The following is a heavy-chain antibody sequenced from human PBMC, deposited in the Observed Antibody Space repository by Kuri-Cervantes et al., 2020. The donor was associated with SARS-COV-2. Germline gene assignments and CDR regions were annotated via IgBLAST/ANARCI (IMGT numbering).Heavy chain of an antibody. CDR1: GGTFSSYA. CDR2: ISAYNGNT. D-gene: IGHD1-1*01. Sequence: ASVKVSCKASGGTFSSYAISWVRQAPGQGLEWMGWISAYNGNTNYAQKLQGRVTMTTDTSTSTAYMELRSLRSDDTAVYYCARGRFNWNDGSYYFDYWGQGTLVTVSS. V-gene: IGHV1-18*01. CDR3: ARGRFNWNDGSYYFDY. J-gene: IGHJ4*02.